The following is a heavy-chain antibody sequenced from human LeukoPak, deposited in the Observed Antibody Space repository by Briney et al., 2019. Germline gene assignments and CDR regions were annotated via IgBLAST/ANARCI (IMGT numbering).Heavy chain of an antibody. D-gene: IGHD1-26*01. V-gene: IGHV3-48*01. CDR1: GFTFSSYS. Sequence: RTGGSLRLSCAASGFTFSSYSMNWVRQAPGKGLEWVSYISSSSSTIYYADSVKGRFTISRDNAKNSLYLRMNSLRAEDTAVYYCAKGSYSGSYPWGQGTLVTVSS. CDR3: AKGSYSGSYP. J-gene: IGHJ5*02. CDR2: ISSSSSTI.